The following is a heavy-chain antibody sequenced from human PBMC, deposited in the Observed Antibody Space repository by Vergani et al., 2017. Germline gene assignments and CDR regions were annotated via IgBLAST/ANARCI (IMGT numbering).Heavy chain of an antibody. CDR2: INTNTGNP. CDR1: GYTFTSYA. J-gene: IGHJ6*03. Sequence: QVQLVQSGSELKKPGASVKVSCKASGYTFTSYAMNWVRQAPGQGLEWMGWINTNTGNPTYAQGFTGRFVFSLDTSVSTAYLQISSLKAEDTAVYYCARAYXVVVPAANYYYYYYMDVWGKGTTVTVSS. CDR3: ARAYXVVVPAANYYYYYYMDV. D-gene: IGHD2-2*01. V-gene: IGHV7-4-1*02.